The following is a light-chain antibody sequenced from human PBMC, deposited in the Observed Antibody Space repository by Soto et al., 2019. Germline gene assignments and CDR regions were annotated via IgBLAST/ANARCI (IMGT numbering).Light chain of an antibody. J-gene: IGLJ1*01. CDR2: EVN. V-gene: IGLV2-8*01. Sequence: QSALTQPPSASGSPGQSVTISCTGTSSDVGGYKYVSWYQQHPGKAPKLMIFEVNKRPSGVPDRFSGSQSGNTASLTVSVLQAEDEADYYRSSYAGIKHLGVFGTGTKLTVL. CDR1: SSDVGGYKY. CDR3: SSYAGIKHLGV.